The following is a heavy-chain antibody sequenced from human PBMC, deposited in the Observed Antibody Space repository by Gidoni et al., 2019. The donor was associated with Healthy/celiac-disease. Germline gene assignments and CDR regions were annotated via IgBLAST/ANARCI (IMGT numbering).Heavy chain of an antibody. CDR2: INPSGGST. CDR1: GYTFTSYY. D-gene: IGHD3-10*01. V-gene: IGHV1-46*01. Sequence: QVQLVQSGAEVKKPGASVKVSCTASGYTFTSYYMHWVRQAPGQGLEWMGIINPSGGSTSYAQKFQGRVTMTRDTPTSTVYMELSSLRSEDTAVYYCARERNRLLWFGELAYGMDVWGQGTTVTVSS. J-gene: IGHJ6*02. CDR3: ARERNRLLWFGELAYGMDV.